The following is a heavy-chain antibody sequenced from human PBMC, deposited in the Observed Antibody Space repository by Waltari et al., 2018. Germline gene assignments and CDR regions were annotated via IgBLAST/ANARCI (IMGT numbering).Heavy chain of an antibody. D-gene: IGHD6-6*01. V-gene: IGHV4-31*03. CDR1: GGSISSGGYS. J-gene: IGHJ3*02. Sequence: QVQLQESGPGLVKPSQTLSLTCTVSGGSISSGGYSWSWIRQHPGKGLEWMWYIYYRGSTYYNPSLKSRVTISVDTSKNQFSLKLSSVTAADTAVYYCARSVAGDAFDIWGQGTMVTVSS. CDR3: ARSVAGDAFDI. CDR2: IYYRGST.